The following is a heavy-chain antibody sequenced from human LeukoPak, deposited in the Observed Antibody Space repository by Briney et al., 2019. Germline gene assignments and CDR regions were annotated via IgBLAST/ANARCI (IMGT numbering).Heavy chain of an antibody. D-gene: IGHD5-18*01. Sequence: GASVKVSCKAFGYIFTSCGTSWGRQAPGHRGEGWGWISAYIGNTNYAQKLQGRVTMTTDTSTSTAYMELRSLRSDDTAVYYCARGYTAMVTSADYYYYYMDVWGKGTTVTVSS. V-gene: IGHV1-18*01. CDR2: ISAYIGNT. CDR1: GYIFTSCG. CDR3: ARGYTAMVTSADYYYYYMDV. J-gene: IGHJ6*03.